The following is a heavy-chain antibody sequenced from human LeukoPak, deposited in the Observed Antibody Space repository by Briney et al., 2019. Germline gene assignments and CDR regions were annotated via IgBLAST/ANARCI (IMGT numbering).Heavy chain of an antibody. J-gene: IGHJ4*02. D-gene: IGHD3-22*01. Sequence: GGSLRLSCAASGFTFSDYYMSWIRQAPGKGLEWVSYISSSGTTIYYADSVKGRFTISRDNAKNSLYLQMNSLRAEDTAVYYCARDNYDSSTPYYFDYWGQGPLVTVSS. CDR3: ARDNYDSSTPYYFDY. V-gene: IGHV3-11*04. CDR1: GFTFSDYY. CDR2: ISSSGTTI.